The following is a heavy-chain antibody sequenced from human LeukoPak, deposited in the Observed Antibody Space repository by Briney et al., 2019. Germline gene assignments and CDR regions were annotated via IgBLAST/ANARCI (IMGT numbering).Heavy chain of an antibody. V-gene: IGHV1-69*13. D-gene: IGHD1-1*01. CDR1: GGTFTNYA. J-gene: IGHJ4*02. CDR3: ARIGTNPGN. CDR2: IIPIFGTA. Sequence: ASVKVSCKASGGTFTNYAISWVRPAPGQGLEWMGRIIPIFGTANYAQKFQGRVTITADESTSTAYMELSSLRSEDTAVYYCARIGTNPGNWGQGTLVTVSS.